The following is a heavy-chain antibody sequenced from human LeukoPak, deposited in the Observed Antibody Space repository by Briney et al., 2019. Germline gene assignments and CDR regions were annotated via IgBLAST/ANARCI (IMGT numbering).Heavy chain of an antibody. J-gene: IGHJ6*02. D-gene: IGHD4-17*01. CDR2: INPSGGST. CDR3: ARGTVTTCLFYYYYYGMDV. V-gene: IGHV1-46*01. CDR1: GYTFTSYG. Sequence: EASVKVSCKASGYTFTSYGISWVRQAPGQGLEWMGIINPSGGSTSYAQKFQGRVTMTRDTSTSTVYMELSSLRSEDTAVYYCARGTVTTCLFYYYYYGMDVWGQGTTVTVSS.